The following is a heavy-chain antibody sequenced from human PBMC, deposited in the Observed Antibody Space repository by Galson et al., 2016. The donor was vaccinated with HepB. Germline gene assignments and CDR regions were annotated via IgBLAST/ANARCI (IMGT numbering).Heavy chain of an antibody. J-gene: IGHJ4*02. CDR3: ARALDYGGHYFDS. CDR2: IYQSGNT. Sequence: TLSLTCTVSAGSISSGGYSWSWIRQPPGKALERIGHIYQSGNTDYNPSLRSRVTISLDTSRNQFSLKLTSVTAADTAVYYCARALDYGGHYFDSWGQGTLVTVSS. CDR1: AGSISSGGYS. V-gene: IGHV4-30-2*01. D-gene: IGHD4-23*01.